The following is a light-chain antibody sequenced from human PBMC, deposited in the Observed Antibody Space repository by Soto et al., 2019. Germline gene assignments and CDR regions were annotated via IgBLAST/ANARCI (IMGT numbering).Light chain of an antibody. CDR2: DAS. Sequence: DIQMTQSPSSLSASVGDRVTITCQASQDISNYLNWYQQKPGKAPKLLIYDASNLETGVQSRFSGSGSRTDFTFTISSLQTEDIATYYCQQYDNLPITFGQGTRLEIK. J-gene: IGKJ5*01. CDR1: QDISNY. CDR3: QQYDNLPIT. V-gene: IGKV1-33*01.